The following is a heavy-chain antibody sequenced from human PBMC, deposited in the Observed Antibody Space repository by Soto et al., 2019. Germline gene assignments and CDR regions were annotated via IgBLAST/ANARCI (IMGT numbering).Heavy chain of an antibody. CDR2: INHSGST. CDR1: GGSFSGYY. D-gene: IGHD3-22*01. V-gene: IGHV4-34*01. J-gene: IGHJ4*02. Sequence: SETLSLTCAVYGGSFSGYYWSWIRQPPGKGLEWIGEINHSGSTNYNPSLKSRVTISVDTSKNQFSLKLSSVTAADTAVYYCARGRHYYDSSGYPYWGQGTLVTVPQ. CDR3: ARGRHYYDSSGYPY.